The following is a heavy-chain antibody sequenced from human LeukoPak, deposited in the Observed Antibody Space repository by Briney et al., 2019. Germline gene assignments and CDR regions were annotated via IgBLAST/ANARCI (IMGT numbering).Heavy chain of an antibody. J-gene: IGHJ5*02. D-gene: IGHD3-10*01. V-gene: IGHV4-59*01. CDR2: IYYSGST. Sequence: SETLSLTCTASGGSISSYYWSWIRQPPGKGLEWIGYIYYSGSTNYKPSLKSRVTISVDTSRNQFSLKLRSVNAADTAVYYCARGGYYGSGNDFRFDPWGQGTLVTVSS. CDR3: ARGGYYGSGNDFRFDP. CDR1: GGSISSYY.